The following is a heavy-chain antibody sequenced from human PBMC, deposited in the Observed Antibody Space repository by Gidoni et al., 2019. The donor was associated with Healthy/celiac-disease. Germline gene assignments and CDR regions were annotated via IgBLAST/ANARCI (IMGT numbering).Heavy chain of an antibody. CDR1: GFTFSSYA. CDR3: AKDRITIFGVAYYYYYMDV. V-gene: IGHV3-23*01. Sequence: EVQLLESGGGLVQPGGSLRLSCAASGFTFSSYAMSWVRQAPGKGLGWVSAISGSGGSTYYADSVKGRFTISRDNSKNTLYLQMNSLRAEDTAVYYCAKDRITIFGVAYYYYYMDVWGKGTTVTVSS. D-gene: IGHD3-3*01. J-gene: IGHJ6*03. CDR2: ISGSGGST.